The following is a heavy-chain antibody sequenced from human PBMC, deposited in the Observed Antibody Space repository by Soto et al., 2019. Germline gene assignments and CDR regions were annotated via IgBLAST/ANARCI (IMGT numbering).Heavy chain of an antibody. CDR3: TTGGGSNYDFWSGYYTGKSFDY. CDR1: GFTFSNAW. J-gene: IGHJ4*02. D-gene: IGHD3-3*01. CDR2: IKSKTDGGTT. Sequence: GGSLRLSCAASGFTFSNAWMNWVRQAPGKGLEWVGRIKSKTDGGTTDYAAPVKGRFTISRDDSKNTLYLQMNSLKTEDTAVYYCTTGGGSNYDFWSGYYTGKSFDYWGQGTLVTVSS. V-gene: IGHV3-15*07.